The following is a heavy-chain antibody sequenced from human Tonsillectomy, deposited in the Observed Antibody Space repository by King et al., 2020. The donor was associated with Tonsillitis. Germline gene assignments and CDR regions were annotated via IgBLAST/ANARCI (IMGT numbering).Heavy chain of an antibody. V-gene: IGHV3-30*03. D-gene: IGHD6-13*01. Sequence: VQLVESGGGVVQPGRSLRLSCAASGFTFSSYGIHWVRQAPGKGLEWVAVISYDGRNKYYAESVKGRFTISRENSKNTLYLQMNSLRAEDMAVYYCSINMGGIVAAGPEYFQHWGQGTLVTVSS. J-gene: IGHJ1*01. CDR3: SINMGGIVAAGPEYFQH. CDR2: ISYDGRNK. CDR1: GFTFSSYG.